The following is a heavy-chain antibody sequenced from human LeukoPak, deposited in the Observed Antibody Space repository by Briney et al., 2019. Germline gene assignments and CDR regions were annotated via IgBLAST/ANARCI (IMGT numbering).Heavy chain of an antibody. J-gene: IGHJ4*02. CDR3: ARMEEQQLPSNY. Sequence: ASVKVSCKASGYTFTSYGISWVRQAPGQGLEWMGWISAYNGNTNYAQKLQGRVTVTTDTSTSTAYMELRSLRSDDTAVYYCARMEEQQLPSNYWGQGTLVTVSS. CDR2: ISAYNGNT. CDR1: GYTFTSYG. V-gene: IGHV1-18*01. D-gene: IGHD6-13*01.